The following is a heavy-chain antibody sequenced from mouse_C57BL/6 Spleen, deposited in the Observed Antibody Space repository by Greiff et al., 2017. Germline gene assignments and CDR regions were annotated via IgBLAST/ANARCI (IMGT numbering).Heavy chain of an antibody. CDR2: IDPSDSYT. CDR3: ARGEDYAWFAY. Sequence: QVQLQQPGAELVMPGASVKLSCKASGYTFTSYWMHWVKQRPGQGLEWIGEIDPSDSYTNYNQKLKGKSTLTVDKSSSTAYMQLSSLTSEDSAVYYCARGEDYAWFAYWGQGTLVTVSA. V-gene: IGHV1-69*01. CDR1: GYTFTSYW. J-gene: IGHJ3*01. D-gene: IGHD2-4*01.